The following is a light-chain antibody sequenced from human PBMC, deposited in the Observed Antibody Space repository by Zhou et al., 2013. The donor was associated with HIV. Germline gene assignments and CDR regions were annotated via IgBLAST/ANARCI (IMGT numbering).Light chain of an antibody. Sequence: QSALTQPASVSGSPGQSIAISCTGTSSDVGSYNRVSWYQQSPGTGPKLMIYEVSNRPSGVPDRFSGSKSGNTASLTISGLQAEDEADYYCSSYTSSSTRVFGGGTKLTVL. CDR3: SSYTSSSTRV. V-gene: IGLV2-18*02. CDR1: SSDVGSYNR. J-gene: IGLJ3*02. CDR2: EVS.